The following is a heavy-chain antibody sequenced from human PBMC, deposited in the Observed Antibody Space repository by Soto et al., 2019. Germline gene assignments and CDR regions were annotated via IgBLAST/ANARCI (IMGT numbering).Heavy chain of an antibody. CDR1: GFTFSSYA. CDR3: AKDGLGAYSYGSYYFDY. D-gene: IGHD5-18*01. J-gene: IGHJ4*01. V-gene: IGHV3-23*01. CDR2: ISTSGGST. Sequence: PGASLRLSCAASGFTFSSYAMSWVRQAPGKGLEWVSTISTSGGSTYYADSVKGRFTISRDNSKNTLYLQMNSLRAEDTAVYYCAKDGLGAYSYGSYYFDYWGQGTLVTVSS.